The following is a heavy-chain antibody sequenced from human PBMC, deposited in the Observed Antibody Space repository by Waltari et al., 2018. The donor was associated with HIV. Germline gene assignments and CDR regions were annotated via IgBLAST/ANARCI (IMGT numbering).Heavy chain of an antibody. V-gene: IGHV1-2*02. D-gene: IGHD3-3*01. CDR2: INPYSGVT. J-gene: IGHJ6*02. CDR3: AVEEYYDAWTGPSRGMDV. CDR1: GYTLTGNS. Sequence: QVQLVQSGAEVKKPGASVEVSCLASGYTLTGNSMTWVRQAPGQGLAWMECINPYSGVTIYAQKFQGRGTITSDTSSSTAYMDLSRLRSDDTAVYYCAVEEYYDAWTGPSRGMDVWGQGTTVTVSS.